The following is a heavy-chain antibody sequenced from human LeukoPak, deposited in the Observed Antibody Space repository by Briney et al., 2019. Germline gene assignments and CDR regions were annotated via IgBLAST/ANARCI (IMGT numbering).Heavy chain of an antibody. J-gene: IGHJ4*02. V-gene: IGHV3-30*03. CDR2: ISYDGSNK. CDR1: GLTISSYG. CDR3: AGSSLGSSSAYRHFDY. Sequence: GGSLRLSCAASGLTISSYGMHWVRQAPGKGLEWVAVISYDGSNKYYADSVKGRFTISRDNSKNSVYLQMNSLRAEDSAVYYCAGSSLGSSSAYRHFDYWGQGNLVTVSS. D-gene: IGHD6-6*01.